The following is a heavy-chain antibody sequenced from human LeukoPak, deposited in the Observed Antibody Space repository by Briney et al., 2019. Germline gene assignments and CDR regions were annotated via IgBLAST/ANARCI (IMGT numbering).Heavy chain of an antibody. V-gene: IGHV3-20*04. CDR1: GLTFSRNS. CDR3: ARVRSGGWYDPVDY. Sequence: GGSLRLSCAASGLTFSRNSMNWVRQAPGKGLEWVSGIYWNGGSTGYADSVKGRFTISRDNAKNSLYLQMNSLRAEDTALYYCARVRSGGWYDPVDYWGQGTLVTVSS. CDR2: IYWNGGST. J-gene: IGHJ4*02. D-gene: IGHD6-19*01.